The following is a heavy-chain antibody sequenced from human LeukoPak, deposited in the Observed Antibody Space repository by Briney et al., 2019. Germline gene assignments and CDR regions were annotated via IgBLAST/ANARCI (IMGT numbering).Heavy chain of an antibody. CDR1: GFSFSSYN. J-gene: IGHJ6*02. Sequence: GGSLRLSCAASGFSFSSYNMNWVRQGPGKGLEWVSTISGSGGNTYYADSLKGRFTVSRDNSKNTVYLQMNSLRAEDTAIYYCAKRGGYYYYYAVDVWGQGTTVTVSS. D-gene: IGHD3-16*01. V-gene: IGHV3-23*01. CDR3: AKRGGYYYYYAVDV. CDR2: ISGSGGNT.